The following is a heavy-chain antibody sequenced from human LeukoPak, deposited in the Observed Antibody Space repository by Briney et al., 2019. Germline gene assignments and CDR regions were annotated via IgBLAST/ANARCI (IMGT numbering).Heavy chain of an antibody. V-gene: IGHV3-7*01. J-gene: IGHJ3*02. CDR1: RFTFSSSW. CDR2: IREDGSKK. CDR3: ARNLAYNAFDI. Sequence: GGSLRLSCAASRFTFSSSWMTWFRQPPGKGLEWVATIREDGSKKDYEDSVKGRFTISRDNVKNSLYLQMDSLRAEDTAVYFCARNLAYNAFDIWGQGTMVTVSS. D-gene: IGHD1-1*01.